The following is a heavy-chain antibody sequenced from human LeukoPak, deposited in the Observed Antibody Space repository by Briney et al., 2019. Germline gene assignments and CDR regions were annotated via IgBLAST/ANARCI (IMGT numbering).Heavy chain of an antibody. V-gene: IGHV4-61*02. CDR3: AREPVGATAPFDY. J-gene: IGHJ4*02. CDR1: GGSISSGSYY. D-gene: IGHD1-26*01. CDR2: IYTSGST. Sequence: SQTLSLTCTVSGGSISSGSYYWSWIRQPAGKGLEWIERIYTSGSTNYNPSLKSRVTISVDTSKNQFSLKLSSVTAADTAVYYCAREPVGATAPFDYWGQGTLVTVSS.